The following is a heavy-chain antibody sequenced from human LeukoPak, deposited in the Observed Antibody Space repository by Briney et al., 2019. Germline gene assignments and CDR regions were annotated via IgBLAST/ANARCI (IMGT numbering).Heavy chain of an antibody. CDR1: GYTFTSYD. Sequence: ASVKVSCKASGYTFTSYDINWVRQATGQGLEWMGWMNPNSGNTGYAQKFQGRVTMTRNTSISTAYMELSSLRSEDTAVYYCAKQFQIGVNYFDYWGQGTPVTVSS. D-gene: IGHD3-22*01. CDR3: AKQFQIGVNYFDY. V-gene: IGHV1-8*01. J-gene: IGHJ4*02. CDR2: MNPNSGNT.